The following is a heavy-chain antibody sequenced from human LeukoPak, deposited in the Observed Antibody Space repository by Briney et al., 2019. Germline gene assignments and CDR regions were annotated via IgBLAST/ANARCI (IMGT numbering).Heavy chain of an antibody. CDR3: AREYFTTVRGVLINHGMDA. CDR1: GYTFISFQ. Sequence: ASVKVSCKASGYTFISFQIHWVRQAPGQGLEWMGSMNPNSGKTGYAQKFQGRVTMTRDTSISTAYMELSSLRSEDTAVYYCAREYFTTVRGVLINHGMDAWGQGTKVTVSS. D-gene: IGHD3-10*01. CDR2: MNPNSGKT. J-gene: IGHJ6*02. V-gene: IGHV1-8*01.